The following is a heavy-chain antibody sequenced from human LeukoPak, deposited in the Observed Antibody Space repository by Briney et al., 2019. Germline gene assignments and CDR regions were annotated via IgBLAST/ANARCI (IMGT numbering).Heavy chain of an antibody. D-gene: IGHD3-16*01. J-gene: IGHJ4*02. CDR1: GFTVSSNY. CDR2: IKSKTDGGTT. Sequence: PGRSLRLSCAASGFTVSSNYMSWVRQAPGKGLEWVGRIKSKTDGGTTDYAAPVKGRFTISRDDSKNTLYLQMNSLKTEDTAVYYCTTEEYGVYDYVWGIMLTYPDYWGQGTLVTVSS. CDR3: TTEEYGVYDYVWGIMLTYPDY. V-gene: IGHV3-15*01.